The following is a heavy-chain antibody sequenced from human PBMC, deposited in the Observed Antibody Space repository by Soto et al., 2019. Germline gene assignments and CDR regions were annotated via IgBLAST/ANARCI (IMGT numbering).Heavy chain of an antibody. CDR2: IKPDGSAQ. D-gene: IGHD3-22*01. CDR1: EFTFSSYW. J-gene: IGHJ6*01. CDR3: ARFGYLKAVEV. Sequence: GGSLRLSCTAYEFTFSSYWMSWVRQSPGRGLEWLANIKPDGSAQYYVDSVKGRFTISRDTALYLQMNSLRPDDTAVYYCARFGYLKAVEVWGQATKGTVSS. V-gene: IGHV3-7*03.